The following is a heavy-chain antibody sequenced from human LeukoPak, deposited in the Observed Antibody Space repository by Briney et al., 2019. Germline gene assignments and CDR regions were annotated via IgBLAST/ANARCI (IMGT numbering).Heavy chain of an antibody. CDR1: GFTFSNHA. CDR3: ARDLYSSSWSHFDY. Sequence: PGGSLRLSCAASGFTFSNHAMHWVRQAPGKGLEWVAVISYDGSNKYYADSVKGRFTISRDNSKDTLYLQMNSLRAEDTAVYYCARDLYSSSWSHFDYWGQGTLVTVSS. V-gene: IGHV3-30-3*01. J-gene: IGHJ4*02. CDR2: ISYDGSNK. D-gene: IGHD6-13*01.